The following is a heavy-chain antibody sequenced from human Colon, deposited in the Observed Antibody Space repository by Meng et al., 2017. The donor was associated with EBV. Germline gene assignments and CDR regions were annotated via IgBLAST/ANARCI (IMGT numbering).Heavy chain of an antibody. CDR3: ARGTPGRSYCDY. Sequence: HAPLRQCGVEVKRPGASLKVSCKASHYPFSGYGVCWVRQAPGQGLEWMAWLGAHPGDTSHAPKFVGRVTVTADTATATAYMELRSLRSDDTAVYYCARGTPGRSYCDYWGLGTLVTVSS. D-gene: IGHD3-10*01. CDR2: LGAHPGDT. CDR1: HYPFSGYG. J-gene: IGHJ4*02. V-gene: IGHV1-18*01.